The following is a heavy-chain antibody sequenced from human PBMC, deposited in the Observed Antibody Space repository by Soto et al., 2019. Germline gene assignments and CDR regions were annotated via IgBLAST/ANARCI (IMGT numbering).Heavy chain of an antibody. D-gene: IGHD3-22*01. CDR2: ISPGDSDT. V-gene: IGHV5-51*01. Sequence: GESLKISCKGSGYSFTSYWIGWVRQMPGKVLEWMGIISPGDSDTRYSPSFQGQVTISADKSISTAYLQWSSLKASDTAMYYCARHVSSGYYDSSGYYLDYWGQGTLVTVSS. J-gene: IGHJ4*02. CDR1: GYSFTSYW. CDR3: ARHVSSGYYDSSGYYLDY.